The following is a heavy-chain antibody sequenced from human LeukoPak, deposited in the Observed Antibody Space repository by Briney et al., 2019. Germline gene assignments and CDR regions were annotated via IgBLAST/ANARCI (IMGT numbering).Heavy chain of an antibody. Sequence: TGGSLRLSCAASGFAFDDYAMHWVRQAPGKGLEWVSGISWNSGSIGYADSVKGRFTISRDNAKNSLYLQMNSLRREDTALYYCAKCEGWALLVDLDYWGQGTLVTVSS. V-gene: IGHV3-9*01. J-gene: IGHJ4*02. CDR2: ISWNSGSI. CDR3: AKCEGWALLVDLDY. CDR1: GFAFDDYA. D-gene: IGHD1-26*01.